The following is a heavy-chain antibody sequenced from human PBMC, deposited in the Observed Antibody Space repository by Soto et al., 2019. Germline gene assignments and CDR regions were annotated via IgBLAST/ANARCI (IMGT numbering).Heavy chain of an antibody. CDR2: ISYDGSNK. Sequence: PGGSLRLSCAASGFTFSSYAMHWVRQAPGKGLEWVAVISYDGSNKYYADSVKGRFTISRDNSKNTLYLQMNSLRAEDTAVYYCARVRAAAVYYFDYWGQGTLVTVSS. CDR3: ARVRAAAVYYFDY. J-gene: IGHJ4*02. CDR1: GFTFSSYA. V-gene: IGHV3-30-3*01. D-gene: IGHD6-13*01.